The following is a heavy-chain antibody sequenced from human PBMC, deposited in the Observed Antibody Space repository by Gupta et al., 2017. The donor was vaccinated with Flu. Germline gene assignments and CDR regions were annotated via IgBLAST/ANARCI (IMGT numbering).Heavy chain of an antibody. CDR3: ARSGHTLGSMDV. CDR2: IYPGDSDI. J-gene: IGHJ6*03. V-gene: IGHV5-51*01. D-gene: IGHD2-15*01. Sequence: VRQMPGKGLEWMGVIYPGDSDIRYSPSFQGQVTISVDKSISTAYLQWSSLKALDTAIYYCARSGHTLGSMDVWGKGTTVTVS.